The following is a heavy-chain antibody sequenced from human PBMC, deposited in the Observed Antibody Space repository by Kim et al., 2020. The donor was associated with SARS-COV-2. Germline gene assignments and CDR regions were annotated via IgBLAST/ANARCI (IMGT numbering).Heavy chain of an antibody. J-gene: IGHJ4*02. Sequence: ASVKVSCKASGYTFTSYAMNWVRQAPGQGLEWMGWINTNTGNPTYAQGFTGRFVFSLDTSVSTAYLQISSLKAEDTAVYYCARIPAQTYCGGDCYSGPIDYWGQGTLVTVSS. CDR3: ARIPAQTYCGGDCYSGPIDY. D-gene: IGHD2-21*02. CDR2: INTNTGNP. V-gene: IGHV7-4-1*02. CDR1: GYTFTSYA.